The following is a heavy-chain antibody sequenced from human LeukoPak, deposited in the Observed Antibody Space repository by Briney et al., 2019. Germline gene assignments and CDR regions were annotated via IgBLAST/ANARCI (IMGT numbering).Heavy chain of an antibody. CDR2: MNPNSGKT. D-gene: IGHD3-16*01. J-gene: IGHJ3*01. CDR1: GYTFTDYD. V-gene: IGHV1-8*01. Sequence: ASVKVSCKASGYTFTDYDIKWVRQATGQGLEWMGWMNPNSGKTGYAQKFQGRVTMTRNSSISTAYIELSSLRSEDTAVYYCARGGRRMMMTFGGVIVDAFHFWGQGTMVSVSS. CDR3: ARGGRRMMMTFGGVIVDAFHF.